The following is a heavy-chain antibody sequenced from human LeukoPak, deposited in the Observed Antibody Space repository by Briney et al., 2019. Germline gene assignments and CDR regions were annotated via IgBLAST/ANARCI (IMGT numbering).Heavy chain of an antibody. CDR3: ARDYGDSGSYSRGLLDY. J-gene: IGHJ4*02. D-gene: IGHD1-26*01. V-gene: IGHV3-30-3*01. CDR1: GFTFSSYA. Sequence: GRSLRLSCAASGFTFSSYAMHWVRQAPGKGLEWVAVISYDGSNKYYADSVKGRFTISRDNSKNTLYLQMNSLRAEDTAVYYCARDYGDSGSYSRGLLDYWGQGTLVTVSS. CDR2: ISYDGSNK.